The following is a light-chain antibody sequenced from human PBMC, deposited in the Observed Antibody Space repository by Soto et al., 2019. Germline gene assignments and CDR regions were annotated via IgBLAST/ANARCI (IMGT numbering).Light chain of an antibody. V-gene: IGKV1-39*01. Sequence: DIQMTQSPSSLSASVGDRVTITCRASQSISSYLNWYQQKPGKAPKLLIYAASSLQSGVPSRCSGSGSGTDFTLHISSLQPEDFATYYCQQSYSTLFTFGPGTKVDIK. CDR2: AAS. CDR3: QQSYSTLFT. CDR1: QSISSY. J-gene: IGKJ3*01.